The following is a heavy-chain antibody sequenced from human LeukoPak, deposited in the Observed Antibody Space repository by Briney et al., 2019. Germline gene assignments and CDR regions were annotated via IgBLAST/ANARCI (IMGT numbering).Heavy chain of an antibody. CDR2: TYYRSKWYN. D-gene: IGHD6-13*01. V-gene: IGHV6-1*01. J-gene: IGHJ4*02. CDR3: ARDSGSSNFHY. Sequence: SQTLSLTCAISGDXVSSNSAXWXXIRQSXSRXLEXXGRTYYRSKWYNDYALSVKSRITINPDTPKNRFSLQLNSVTPEDTAVYYCARDSGSSNFHYWGQGTLVTVSS. CDR1: GDXVSSNSAX.